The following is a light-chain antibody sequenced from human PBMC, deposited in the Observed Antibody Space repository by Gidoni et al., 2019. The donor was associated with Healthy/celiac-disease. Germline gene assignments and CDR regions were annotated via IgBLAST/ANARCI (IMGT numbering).Light chain of an antibody. CDR3: QQRSNWPLT. Sequence: EIVLTQPPATLSLSPGERATLYCRASQSVSSYLAWYQQKPGQAPRLLIYDASNRATGIPARFSGSGSGTDFTLTISRLEPDDFAVYYFQQRSNWPLTFGGGTKVEIK. CDR2: DAS. V-gene: IGKV3-11*01. J-gene: IGKJ4*01. CDR1: QSVSSY.